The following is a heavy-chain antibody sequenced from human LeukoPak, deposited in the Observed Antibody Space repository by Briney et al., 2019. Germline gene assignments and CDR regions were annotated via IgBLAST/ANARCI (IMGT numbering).Heavy chain of an antibody. D-gene: IGHD3-10*01. J-gene: IGHJ4*02. CDR3: ARVTYYYGSGSYRKFDY. V-gene: IGHV4-4*02. CDR1: GGSISSSNW. Sequence: PSETLSLTCAVSGGSISSSNWWSWVRQPPGKGLEWIGEIYHSGSTNYNPSLKGRVTISVDKSKNQFSLKLSSVTAADTAVYYCARVTYYYGSGSYRKFDYWGQGTLVTVSS. CDR2: IYHSGST.